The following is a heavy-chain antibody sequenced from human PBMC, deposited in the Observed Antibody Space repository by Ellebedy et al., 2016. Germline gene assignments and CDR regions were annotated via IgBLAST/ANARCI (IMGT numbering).Heavy chain of an antibody. J-gene: IGHJ4*02. Sequence: GESLKISXTASGLNFNTFFMTWVRQAPGKGLEWVSTMRGDGAKTHLADSVKGRFTMSRDGSKNSVYLRMNNLRVEDTAVYYCRQGHYADLWGQGTLVTVSS. D-gene: IGHD4-17*01. CDR2: MRGDGAKT. CDR3: RQGHYADL. V-gene: IGHV3-23*01. CDR1: GLNFNTFF.